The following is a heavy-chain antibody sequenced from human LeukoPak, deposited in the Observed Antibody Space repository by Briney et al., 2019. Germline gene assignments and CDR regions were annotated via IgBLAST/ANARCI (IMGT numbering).Heavy chain of an antibody. CDR1: GGSFSGYY. V-gene: IGHV4-34*01. J-gene: IGHJ6*03. Sequence: SETLSLTCAVYGGSFSGYYWSWIRQPPGKGLEWIGEINHSGSTNYNPSLKSRVTISVDTSKNQFSLKLSSVTAADTAVYCCARAGYSYGYGYYYMDVWGKGTTVTVSS. CDR2: INHSGST. CDR3: ARAGYSYGYGYYYMDV. D-gene: IGHD5-18*01.